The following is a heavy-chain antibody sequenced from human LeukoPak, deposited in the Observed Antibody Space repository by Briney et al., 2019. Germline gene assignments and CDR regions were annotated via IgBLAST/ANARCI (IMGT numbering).Heavy chain of an antibody. D-gene: IGHD6-13*01. Sequence: ASVKVSCKASGYTFTGYYMHWVRQAPGQGLEWMGWTNPNSGGTNYAQKFQGRVTMTRDTSISTAYMELSRLRSDDTAVYYCARDRSIAAAGIWFDPWGQGTLVTVSS. CDR1: GYTFTGYY. V-gene: IGHV1-2*02. J-gene: IGHJ5*02. CDR3: ARDRSIAAAGIWFDP. CDR2: TNPNSGGT.